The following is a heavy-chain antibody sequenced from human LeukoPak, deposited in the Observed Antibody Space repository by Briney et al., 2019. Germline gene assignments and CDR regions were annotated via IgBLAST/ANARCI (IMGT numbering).Heavy chain of an antibody. CDR1: GYTFTSYD. CDR2: ISPLFGSA. CDR3: ARGYTFDY. J-gene: IGHJ4*02. Sequence: ASVNVSCKASGYTFTSYDINWVRQATGQGLEWMGGISPLFGSAKYAQKFQGRVTITADESTSTAYMELRSLRSEDTAVYYCARGYTFDYWGQGTLVTVSS. D-gene: IGHD3-16*02. V-gene: IGHV1-69*13.